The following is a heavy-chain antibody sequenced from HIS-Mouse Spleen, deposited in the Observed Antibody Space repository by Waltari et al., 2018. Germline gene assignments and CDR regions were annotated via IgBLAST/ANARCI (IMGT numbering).Heavy chain of an antibody. J-gene: IGHJ6*02. D-gene: IGHD2-2*01. CDR2: MNPNSGNP. CDR1: GYTFTSYD. CDR3: ARRSSTSRAARLYYYGMDV. V-gene: IGHV1-8*01. Sequence: QVQLVQSGAEVKKPGASVKVSCKASGYTFTSYDINWVRQATGQGLEWMGWMNPNSGNPGYAQKFQGRVTMTRNTSISTAYMELSSLRSEDTAVYYCARRSSTSRAARLYYYGMDVWGQGTTVTVSS.